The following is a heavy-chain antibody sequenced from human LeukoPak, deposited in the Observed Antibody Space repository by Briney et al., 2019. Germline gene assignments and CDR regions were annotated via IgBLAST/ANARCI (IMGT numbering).Heavy chain of an antibody. V-gene: IGHV4-59*12. CDR1: GGSISSYY. CDR2: IYHSGST. Sequence: KASETLSLTCTVSGGSISSYYWSWIRQPPGKGLEWIGSIYHSGSTYYNPSLKSRVSISVDTSKNQFSLRLTSVTAADTAVYYCAREASGGYDILNGYFNSGFDIWGQGTTVTASS. D-gene: IGHD3-9*01. CDR3: AREASGGYDILNGYFNSGFDI. J-gene: IGHJ3*02.